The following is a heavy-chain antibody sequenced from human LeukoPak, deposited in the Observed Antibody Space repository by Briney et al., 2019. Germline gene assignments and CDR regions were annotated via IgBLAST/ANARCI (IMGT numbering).Heavy chain of an antibody. V-gene: IGHV3-7*01. Sequence: GGSLRLSCAVSGLTFSSSWMDWVRQAPGKGLEWVASINPDGNKKYSADSVKGRFTISRDNAENSLYLQMNSLRVEDTAFYYCARDLAYSRLDYWGQGMLVTVFS. J-gene: IGHJ4*02. CDR3: ARDLAYSRLDY. CDR2: INPDGNKK. D-gene: IGHD5-18*01. CDR1: GLTFSSSW.